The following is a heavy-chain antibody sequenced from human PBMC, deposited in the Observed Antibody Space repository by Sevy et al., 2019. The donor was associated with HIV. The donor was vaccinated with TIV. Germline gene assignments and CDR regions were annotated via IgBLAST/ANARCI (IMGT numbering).Heavy chain of an antibody. CDR3: ARGGSKWNDDYFDY. V-gene: IGHV1-2*02. CDR2: IDHKSGGT. CDR1: GYTFSVKY. D-gene: IGHD1-20*01. J-gene: IGHJ4*02. Sequence: ASVKVSCKASGYTFSVKYIHWVRQAPGQGLEWVGWIDHKSGGTSYAQKFQGRVSMTRDTSISTAYMELYWLTSDDTAVYYCARGGSKWNDDYFDYWGQGSLVTVSS.